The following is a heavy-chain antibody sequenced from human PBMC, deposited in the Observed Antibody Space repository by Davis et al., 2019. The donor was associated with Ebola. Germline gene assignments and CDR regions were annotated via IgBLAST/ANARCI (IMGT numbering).Heavy chain of an antibody. V-gene: IGHV4-59*05. D-gene: IGHD3-3*01. Sequence: SETLSLTCTVSGGSISSYYWSWIRQPPGKGLEWIGSIYYSGSTYYNPSLKSRVTISVDTSKNQFSLKLSSVTAADTAVYYCARAPRKELRFLEWLLLFDFDYWGQGTLVTVSS. CDR3: ARAPRKELRFLEWLLLFDFDY. CDR2: IYYSGST. J-gene: IGHJ4*02. CDR1: GGSISSYY.